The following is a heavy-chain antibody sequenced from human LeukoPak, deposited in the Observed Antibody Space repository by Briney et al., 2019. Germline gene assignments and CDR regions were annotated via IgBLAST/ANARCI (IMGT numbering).Heavy chain of an antibody. CDR3: ARAYSSGWYISPYDY. Sequence: ASVKVSCKASGYTFTGYYMHWVRQAPGQGLEWMGWINPNSGGTNYAQKFQGRVTMTRDTSISTAYMELSRLRSDDTAAYYCARAYSSGWYISPYDYWGQGTLVTVSS. CDR2: INPNSGGT. CDR1: GYTFTGYY. J-gene: IGHJ4*02. D-gene: IGHD6-19*01. V-gene: IGHV1-2*02.